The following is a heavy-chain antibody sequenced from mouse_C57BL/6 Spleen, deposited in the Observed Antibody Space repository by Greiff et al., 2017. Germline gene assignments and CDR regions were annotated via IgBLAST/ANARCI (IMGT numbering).Heavy chain of an antibody. CDR1: GYTFTSYW. J-gene: IGHJ4*01. V-gene: IGHV1-61*01. CDR3: ARRRNYYSNSYYAMDY. CDR2: IYPSDSET. Sequence: QVQLQQPGAELVRPGSSVKLYCKASGYTFTSYWMDWVKQRPGQGLEWIGNIYPSDSETHYNQKFKDKATLTVDKSSSTAYMQLSSLTSEDSAVYYCARRRNYYSNSYYAMDYWGQGTSVTVSS. D-gene: IGHD2-5*01.